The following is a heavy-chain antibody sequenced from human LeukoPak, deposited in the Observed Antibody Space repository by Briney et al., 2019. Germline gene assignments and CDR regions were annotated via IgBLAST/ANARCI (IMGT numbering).Heavy chain of an antibody. CDR3: ARDGLRGLDY. CDR1: GFTFSSYD. D-gene: IGHD4-17*01. Sequence: GGSLRLSCAASGFTFSSYDMHWVRQATGKGLEWVSAIGTAGDTYYPGSVKGRFTISRENAKNSLYLQMNSLRAGDTAVYYCARDGLRGLDYWAREPWSPSPQ. V-gene: IGHV3-13*01. J-gene: IGHJ4*02. CDR2: IGTAGDT.